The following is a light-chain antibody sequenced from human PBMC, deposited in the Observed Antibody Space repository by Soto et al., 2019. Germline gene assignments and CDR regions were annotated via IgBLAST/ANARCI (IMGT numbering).Light chain of an antibody. CDR2: AAS. CDR3: QQTYSTPQT. V-gene: IGKV1-39*01. Sequence: SQKTQSPSSLSASVADRVTITCRASQNIFDFLNWYQQKPGKAPKLLIYAASSLQSGVPSRFSGSGSGTDFTLTISSLQPEDFATYYCQQTYSTPQTFGQGTKVDIK. J-gene: IGKJ1*01. CDR1: QNIFDF.